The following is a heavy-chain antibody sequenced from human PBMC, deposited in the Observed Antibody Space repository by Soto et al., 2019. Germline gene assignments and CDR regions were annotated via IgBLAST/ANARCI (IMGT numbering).Heavy chain of an antibody. CDR2: ISYDGSNK. J-gene: IGHJ6*02. V-gene: IGHV3-30*18. CDR3: AKDHRIAAAGYYYYGMDV. CDR1: GFTFSSYG. Sequence: QVQLVESGGGVVQPGRSLRLSCAASGFTFSSYGMHRVRQAPGKGLEWVAVISYDGSNKYYADSVKGRFTISRDNSKNTMYLQMNSLRAEDTAVYYCAKDHRIAAAGYYYYGMDVWGQGTTVTVSS. D-gene: IGHD6-13*01.